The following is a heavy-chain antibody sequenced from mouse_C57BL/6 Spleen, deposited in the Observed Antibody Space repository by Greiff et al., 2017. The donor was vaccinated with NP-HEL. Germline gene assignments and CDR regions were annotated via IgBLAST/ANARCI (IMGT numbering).Heavy chain of an antibody. J-gene: IGHJ2*01. D-gene: IGHD1-1*01. Sequence: DVQLVESGGGLVKPGGSLKLSCAASGFTFSDYGMHWVRQAPEKGLEWVAYISSGSSTIYYADTVKGRFTISRDNAKNTLFLQMTSLRSEDTAMYYCARETTVHYFDYWGQGTTLTVSS. CDR2: ISSGSSTI. CDR1: GFTFSDYG. V-gene: IGHV5-17*01. CDR3: ARETTVHYFDY.